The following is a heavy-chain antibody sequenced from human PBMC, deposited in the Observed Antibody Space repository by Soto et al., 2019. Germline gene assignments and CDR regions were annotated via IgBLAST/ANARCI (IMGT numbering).Heavy chain of an antibody. V-gene: IGHV3-30-3*01. CDR2: ISYDGSNK. CDR1: GFTFSSYA. CDR3: ARVIRSMGYYYDSSGYSIDY. D-gene: IGHD3-22*01. J-gene: IGHJ4*02. Sequence: GGSLRLSCAASGFTFSSYAMHWVRQAPGKGLEWVAVISYDGSNKYYADSVKGRFTISRDNSKNTLYLQMNSLRAEDTAVYYCARVIRSMGYYYDSSGYSIDYWGQGTLVTVSS.